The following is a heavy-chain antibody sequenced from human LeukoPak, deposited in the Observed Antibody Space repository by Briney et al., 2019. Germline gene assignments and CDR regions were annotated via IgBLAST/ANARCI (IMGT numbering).Heavy chain of an antibody. CDR1: GYTFTSYD. J-gene: IGHJ5*02. V-gene: IGHV1-8*01. Sequence: ASXKVSCKASGYTFTSYDINWVRQAPGQGLEWMGWMNPNSGNTGYAQKFQGRVTMTRNTSISTAYMELSSLRAEDTAAYYCARKNFRKVEKNGKFNNWFDPWGQGTLVTVSS. CDR2: MNPNSGNT. D-gene: IGHD2-15*01. CDR3: ARKNFRKVEKNGKFNNWFDP.